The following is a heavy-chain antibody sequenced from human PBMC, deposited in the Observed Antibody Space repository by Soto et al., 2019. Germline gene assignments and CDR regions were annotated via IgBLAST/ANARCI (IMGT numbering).Heavy chain of an antibody. CDR3: AGDGGGSWEPYNWFDP. CDR1: GYTFTSYA. D-gene: IGHD6-13*01. J-gene: IGHJ5*02. V-gene: IGHV1-3*01. Sequence: QVQLVQSGAEVKKPGASVKVSCKASGYTFTSYAMHWVRQAPGQRLEWMGWINAGNGNTKYSQKFQGRVTITRDTSASTAYMELSSLRSEDTAVYYCAGDGGGSWEPYNWFDPWGQGTLVTVSS. CDR2: INAGNGNT.